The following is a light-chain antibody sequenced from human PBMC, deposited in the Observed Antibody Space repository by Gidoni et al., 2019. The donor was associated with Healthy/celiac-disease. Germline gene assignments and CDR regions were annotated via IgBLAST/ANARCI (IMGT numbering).Light chain of an antibody. CDR1: QSVLYSSNNKNY. CDR2: WAS. CDR3: QQYYSTPT. V-gene: IGKV4-1*01. J-gene: IGKJ2*01. Sequence: DIVMTQSPDSLAVSLGERATINCKSSQSVLYSSNNKNYLAWYQQKPGQPPKLLIYWASTRESGVPDRFSGRGSRTDFTLTISSLQAEDVAVYYCQQYYSTPTFGQGTKLEIK.